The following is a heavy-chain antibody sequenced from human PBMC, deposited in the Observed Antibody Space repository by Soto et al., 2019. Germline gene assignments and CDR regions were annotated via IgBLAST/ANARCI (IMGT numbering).Heavy chain of an antibody. CDR2: ISSSGSAI. Sequence: GGSLRLSCAASGSGFTFSSYSMNWVRQAPGKGLEWVSYISSSGSAIYYVDSVKGRFAISRDNAEKSLYLQMNSLRDEDTAVYYCARDHKWAFDYWGQGT. CDR3: ARDHKWAFDY. CDR1: GSGFTFSSYS. D-gene: IGHD2-8*01. V-gene: IGHV3-48*02. J-gene: IGHJ4*02.